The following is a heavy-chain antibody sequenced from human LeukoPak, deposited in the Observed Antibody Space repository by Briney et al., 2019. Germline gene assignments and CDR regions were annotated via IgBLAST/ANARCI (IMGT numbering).Heavy chain of an antibody. V-gene: IGHV3-23*01. D-gene: IGHD3-3*01. CDR1: GFTFSSYA. CDR2: ISVSGGST. Sequence: GGSLRLSCAASGFTFSSYAMSWVRQAPGQGLEWVSAISVSGGSTYYADSVKGRFTISRDNSKNTLYLQMNSLRAEDTAVYYCAKDTLALEWLSYYFDYWGQGTLVTVSS. CDR3: AKDTLALEWLSYYFDY. J-gene: IGHJ4*02.